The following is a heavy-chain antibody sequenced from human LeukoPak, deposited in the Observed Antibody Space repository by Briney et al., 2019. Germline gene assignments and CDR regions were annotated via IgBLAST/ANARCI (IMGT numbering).Heavy chain of an antibody. CDR3: ARVAVAGTPYFDY. D-gene: IGHD6-19*01. Sequence: SETLSLTCAVYGGSFSGYYWSWIRQPPGKGLEWIGEINHSGSTNYNPSLKSRVTISVDTSKNQSSLKLSSVTAADTAVYYCARVAVAGTPYFDYWGQGALVTVSS. V-gene: IGHV4-34*01. J-gene: IGHJ4*02. CDR1: GGSFSGYY. CDR2: INHSGST.